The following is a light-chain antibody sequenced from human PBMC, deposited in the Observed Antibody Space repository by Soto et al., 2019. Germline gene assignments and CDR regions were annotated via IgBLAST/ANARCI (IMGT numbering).Light chain of an antibody. CDR3: NSLSAAGTSYV. J-gene: IGLJ1*01. V-gene: IGLV2-14*01. CDR2: EVN. CDR1: SSDIGSHNH. Sequence: QSVLTQPASVSGSPGQSIAISCTGTSSDIGSHNHVSWYQQYPGKAPKLIIFEVNNRPSGVSDRFSGSKSGSTASLTISGLQAEDEADYYCNSLSAAGTSYVFGTGTKLTVL.